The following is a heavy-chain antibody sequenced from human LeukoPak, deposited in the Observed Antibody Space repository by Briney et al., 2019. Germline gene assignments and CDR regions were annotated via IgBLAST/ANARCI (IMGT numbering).Heavy chain of an antibody. CDR2: ISAYNGNT. D-gene: IGHD2-8*01. V-gene: IGHV1-18*01. CDR1: GYTFTSYG. Sequence: ASVKVSCKASGYTFTSYGIGWVRQTPGQGLEWMGLISAYNGNTNYAQKLQGRVTMTTDTSTSTAYMELRSLRSDDTAVYYCARDHGTLGYCTNGVCYSLAFDIWGQGTMVTASS. CDR3: ARDHGTLGYCTNGVCYSLAFDI. J-gene: IGHJ3*02.